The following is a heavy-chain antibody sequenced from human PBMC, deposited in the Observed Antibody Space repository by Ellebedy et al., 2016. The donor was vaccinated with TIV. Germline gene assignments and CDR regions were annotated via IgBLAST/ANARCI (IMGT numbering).Heavy chain of an antibody. D-gene: IGHD3-3*01. Sequence: GESLKISCVASGFSFSRFWMSWFRQAPGKGLQWVANIDEDGSGKNFVDSVKGRFTISRDNTKTSVYLEMNSLRAEDTATYFCAVWNGRDYWGQGTLVTVSS. J-gene: IGHJ4*02. CDR3: AVWNGRDY. V-gene: IGHV3-7*03. CDR1: GFSFSRFW. CDR2: IDEDGSGK.